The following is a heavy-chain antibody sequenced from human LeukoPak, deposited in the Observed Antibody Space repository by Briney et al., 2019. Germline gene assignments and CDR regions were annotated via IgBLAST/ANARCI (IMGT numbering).Heavy chain of an antibody. Sequence: PGGSLRLSCAASGFTFRNAWMNWVRQAPGKGLEWVGRIRSKPDGGTADYAAPVKGRFTISRDDSKNTLYLQMNSLISEDSAVYYCTTGDFWSFFEYWGQGTLVTVSP. D-gene: IGHD3-3*01. CDR1: GFTFRNAW. J-gene: IGHJ4*02. CDR3: TTGDFWSFFEY. V-gene: IGHV3-15*01. CDR2: IRSKPDGGTA.